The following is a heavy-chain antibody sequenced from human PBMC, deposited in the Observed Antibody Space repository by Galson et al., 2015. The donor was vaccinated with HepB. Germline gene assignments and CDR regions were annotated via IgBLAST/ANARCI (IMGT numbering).Heavy chain of an antibody. J-gene: IGHJ4*02. CDR3: TTDHGDSFFTYFDY. CDR1: GFTFSNAW. V-gene: IGHV3-15*01. D-gene: IGHD4-17*01. CDR2: IKSKTDGGTT. Sequence: SLRLSCAASGFTFSNAWMSWVRQAPGKGLEWVGRIKSKTDGGTTDYAAPVKGRFTISSDDSKNTLYLQMNSLKTEDTAVYYCTTDHGDSFFTYFDYWGQGTLVTVSS.